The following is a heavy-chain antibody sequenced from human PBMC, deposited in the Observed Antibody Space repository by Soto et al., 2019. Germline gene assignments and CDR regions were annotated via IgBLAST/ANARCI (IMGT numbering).Heavy chain of an antibody. CDR1: GYSLSSSDYY. J-gene: IGHJ6*02. D-gene: IGHD2-15*01. Sequence: SETLSLTCSVSGYSLSSSDYYWAWIRRPPGKGLEWIGSMFYSGLTYYNPSLKSRVTLSVDTSKNQFSVRLNSVTAADTAVYYCAPLSVSLSGPYGIHVWGQGTTVTVSS. CDR3: APLSVSLSGPYGIHV. V-gene: IGHV4-39*01. CDR2: MFYSGLT.